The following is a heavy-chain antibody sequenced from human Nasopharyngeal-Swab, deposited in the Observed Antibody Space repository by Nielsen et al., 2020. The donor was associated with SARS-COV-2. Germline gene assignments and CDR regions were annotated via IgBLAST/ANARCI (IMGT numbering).Heavy chain of an antibody. V-gene: IGHV1-18*01. CDR2: ISTYTGNT. J-gene: IGHJ6*02. CDR3: AKDRRGYSYGPKGYYHYGMDV. Sequence: ASVKVSCKASSYSFTNFGISWVRQAPGQGLEWMGWISTYTGNTNYEQNFQGRVTMTADTSTSTAYMELRSLRSDDTAVYYCAKDRRGYSYGPKGYYHYGMDVWGQGTTVTVSS. D-gene: IGHD5-18*01. CDR1: SYSFTNFG.